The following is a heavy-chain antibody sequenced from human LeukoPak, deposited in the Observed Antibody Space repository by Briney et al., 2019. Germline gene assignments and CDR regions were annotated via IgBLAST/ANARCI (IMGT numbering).Heavy chain of an antibody. Sequence: GGSLRLSCAASGFTFSSYWMHWVRQAPGKGLVWVSHISGGGSSKNYAESVRGRFTISRDNAKNTLYLQMHSLRPEDTAVYYCARDYSYAMDVWGQGTTVTVSS. CDR1: GFTFSSYW. CDR2: ISGGGSSK. CDR3: ARDYSYAMDV. D-gene: IGHD2-21*01. V-gene: IGHV3-74*01. J-gene: IGHJ6*02.